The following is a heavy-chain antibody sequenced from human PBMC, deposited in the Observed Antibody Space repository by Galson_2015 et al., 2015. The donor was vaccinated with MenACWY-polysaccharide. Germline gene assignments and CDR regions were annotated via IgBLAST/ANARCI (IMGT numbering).Heavy chain of an antibody. J-gene: IGHJ5*02. V-gene: IGHV3-7*01. D-gene: IGHD3-3*01. CDR2: IKQDGSEK. Sequence: SLRLSCAASGFTFSGYWMTWVRQAPGKGLEWVANIKQDGSEKNYVDSVEGRFTISRGNAKNSLYLQMNSLRAEDTAVYYCARGRITIGPWGQGTLVTVSS. CDR1: GFTFSGYW. CDR3: ARGRITIGP.